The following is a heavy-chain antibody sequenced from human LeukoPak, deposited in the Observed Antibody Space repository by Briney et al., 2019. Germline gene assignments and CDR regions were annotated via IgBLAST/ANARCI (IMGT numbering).Heavy chain of an antibody. D-gene: IGHD1-26*01. CDR3: TRGGIWGMDV. CDR2: IKHDGSEK. J-gene: IGHJ6*02. CDR1: GFTFNNYW. Sequence: GGSLRLSCVASGFTFNNYWMTWVRQAPGKGLEWVATIKHDGSEKYYVDSVKGRFTISRDNGKNSLYLQMNSLRAEDTAVYYCTRGGIWGMDVWGQGTTVIVSS. V-gene: IGHV3-7*01.